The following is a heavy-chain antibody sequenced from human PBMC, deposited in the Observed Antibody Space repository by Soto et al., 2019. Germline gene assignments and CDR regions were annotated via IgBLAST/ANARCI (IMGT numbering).Heavy chain of an antibody. CDR3: ARDTHPLNGMDV. Sequence: QVQLVESGGGVVQPGRSLRLSCAASGFTFSSYAMHWVRQAPGKGLEWVAVISYDGSNKYYADSVKGRFTISRDNSKNTLYLQMNSLRAEDRSVYYCARDTHPLNGMDVWGQGTTVTVS. CDR1: GFTFSSYA. J-gene: IGHJ6*02. CDR2: ISYDGSNK. V-gene: IGHV3-30-3*01.